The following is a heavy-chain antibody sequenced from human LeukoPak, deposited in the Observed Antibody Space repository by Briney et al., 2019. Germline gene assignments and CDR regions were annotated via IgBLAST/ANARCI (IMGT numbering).Heavy chain of an antibody. Sequence: GRSLRLSCVASGFAFRNNAMNWVRQAPGKGLEWVSLISDSGGSTNYADSVKGRLTISRDNSKNTLYLQMNTLRAEDTAIYYCASSYGSSAYYPFDYWGQGTLVTVFS. D-gene: IGHD3-22*01. CDR3: ASSYGSSAYYPFDY. CDR1: GFAFRNNA. V-gene: IGHV3-23*01. CDR2: ISDSGGST. J-gene: IGHJ4*02.